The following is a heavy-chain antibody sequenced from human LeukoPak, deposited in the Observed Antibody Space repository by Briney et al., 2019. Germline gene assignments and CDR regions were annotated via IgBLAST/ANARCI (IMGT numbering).Heavy chain of an antibody. CDR2: INPNSGGT. CDR1: GYTFTGYY. J-gene: IGHJ4*02. Sequence: ASVKVSCKASGYTFTGYYMHWVRQAPGQGPEWMGWINPNSGGTNYAQKFQGRVTMTRDTSISTAYMELSRLRSDDTAVYYCARDGYSSGWYGRIGFDYWGQGNPGHRLL. V-gene: IGHV1-2*02. CDR3: ARDGYSSGWYGRIGFDY. D-gene: IGHD6-19*01.